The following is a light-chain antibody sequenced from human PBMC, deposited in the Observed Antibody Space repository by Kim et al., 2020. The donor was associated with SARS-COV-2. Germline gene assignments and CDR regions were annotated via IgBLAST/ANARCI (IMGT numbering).Light chain of an antibody. Sequence: SPGERVTPSCRASQTVTSNYLAWYQQKPGQAPRLLIYGASSRATGIPDRFSGSGSGTDFTLTISRLEPEDFAVYYCQQYGSSPATFGQGTKVDIK. CDR1: QTVTSNY. V-gene: IGKV3-20*01. CDR3: QQYGSSPAT. J-gene: IGKJ1*01. CDR2: GAS.